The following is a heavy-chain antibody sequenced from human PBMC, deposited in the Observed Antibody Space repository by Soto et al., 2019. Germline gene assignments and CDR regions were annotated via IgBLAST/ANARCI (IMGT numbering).Heavy chain of an antibody. CDR3: AKIEGSSGQGQLFDI. CDR1: GFTFSSYG. CDR2: ISYDGSNK. Sequence: PGGSLRLSCAASGFTFSSYGMHWVRQAPGKGLEWVAVISYDGSNKYYADSVKGRFTISRDNSKNTLYLQMNSLRAEDTAVYYCAKIEGSSGQGQLFDIWGQGTMVTVSS. V-gene: IGHV3-30*18. D-gene: IGHD3-22*01. J-gene: IGHJ3*02.